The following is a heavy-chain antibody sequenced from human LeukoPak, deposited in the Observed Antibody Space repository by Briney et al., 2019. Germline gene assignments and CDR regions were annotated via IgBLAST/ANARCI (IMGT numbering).Heavy chain of an antibody. D-gene: IGHD3-3*01. CDR3: ASLYYYDFWSGYYTYMDV. J-gene: IGHJ6*03. CDR1: GGSISSYY. CDR2: IYYSGST. Sequence: SETLSLICTVSGGSISSYYWSWIRQPPGKGLEWIGYIYYSGSTNYNPSLKSRVTISVDTSKNQFSLKLSSVTAADTAVYYCASLYYYDFWSGYYTYMDVWGKGTTVTVSS. V-gene: IGHV4-59*01.